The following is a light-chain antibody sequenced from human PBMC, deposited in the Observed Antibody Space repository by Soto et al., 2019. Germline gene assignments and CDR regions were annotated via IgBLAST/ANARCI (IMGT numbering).Light chain of an antibody. CDR3: SSYAGSNSPYV. CDR1: SSDVGGYNY. V-gene: IGLV2-8*01. Sequence: QSVLTQPPSASGSPGQSVIISCTGTSSDVGGYNYVSWYQQHPGKAPKLMIYEVSKRPSGVPDRFSGSKSGNTASLTVSGLQAEDEADYYCSSYAGSNSPYVFGTGTKLTVL. J-gene: IGLJ1*01. CDR2: EVS.